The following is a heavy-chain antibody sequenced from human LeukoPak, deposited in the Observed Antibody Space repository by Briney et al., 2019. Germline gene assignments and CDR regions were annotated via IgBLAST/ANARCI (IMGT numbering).Heavy chain of an antibody. V-gene: IGHV1-2*02. J-gene: IGHJ5*02. Sequence: ASVKVSCKASGYTFTDYSIHWVRQAPGQGLEWMGWISPDSGDTNSAQKFQGRVTMTGDTSINTAYMELSRLRSDDTGIYYCAKDFFGSGRYSPFDPWGQGTLITVSS. D-gene: IGHD3-10*01. CDR3: AKDFFGSGRYSPFDP. CDR2: ISPDSGDT. CDR1: GYTFTDYS.